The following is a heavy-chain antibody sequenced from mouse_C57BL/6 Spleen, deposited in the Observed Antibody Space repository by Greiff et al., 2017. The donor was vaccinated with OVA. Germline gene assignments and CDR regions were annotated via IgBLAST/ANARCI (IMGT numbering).Heavy chain of an antibody. CDR2: INYDGSST. CDR3: AREGVTAYYAMDY. J-gene: IGHJ4*01. D-gene: IGHD2-2*01. Sequence: EVKLVESEGGLVQPGSSMKLSCTASGFTFSDYYMAWVRQVPEKGLEWVANINYDGSSTYYLDSLKSRFIISRDNAKNILYLQMSSLKSEDTATYYCAREGVTAYYAMDYWGQGTSVTVSS. CDR1: GFTFSDYY. V-gene: IGHV5-16*01.